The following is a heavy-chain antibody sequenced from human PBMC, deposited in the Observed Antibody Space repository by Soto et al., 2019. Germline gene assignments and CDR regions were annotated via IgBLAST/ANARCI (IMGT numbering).Heavy chain of an antibody. CDR3: AREDYYDSSGYRPRDAFDI. D-gene: IGHD3-22*01. CDR2: INHSGST. Sequence: SETLSLTCAVYGGSFSGYYWSWIRQPPGKGLEWIGEINHSGSTNYNPSLKSRVTISVDTSKNQFSLKLSSVPAADTAVYYCAREDYYDSSGYRPRDAFDIWGQGTMVTVSS. J-gene: IGHJ3*02. CDR1: GGSFSGYY. V-gene: IGHV4-34*01.